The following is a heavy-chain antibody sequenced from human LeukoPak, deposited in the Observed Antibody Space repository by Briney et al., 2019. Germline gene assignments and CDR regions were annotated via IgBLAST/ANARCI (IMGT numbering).Heavy chain of an antibody. J-gene: IGHJ4*02. CDR2: INHSGST. CDR1: GGSFSGYY. D-gene: IGHD5-18*01. CDR3: ARGLRSEYSYDPTGY. V-gene: IGHV4-34*01. Sequence: SETLSLTCAVYGGSFSGYYWSWIRQPPGKGLEWIGEINHSGSTNYNPSLKSRVTISVDTSKNQFSLKLSSVTAADTAVYYCARGLRSEYSYDPTGYWGQGTLVTVSS.